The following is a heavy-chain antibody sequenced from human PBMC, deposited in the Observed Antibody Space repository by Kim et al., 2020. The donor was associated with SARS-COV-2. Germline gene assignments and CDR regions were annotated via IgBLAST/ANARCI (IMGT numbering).Heavy chain of an antibody. CDR2: IYYSGST. CDR1: GGSISSSSYY. J-gene: IGHJ3*02. CDR3: ARDMDYDSSGRNAFDI. V-gene: IGHV4-39*07. Sequence: SETPSLTCTVSGGSISSSSYYWGWIRQPPGKGLEWIGSIYYSGSTYYNPSLKSRVTISVDTSKNQFSLKLSSVTAADTAVYYCARDMDYDSSGRNAFDIWGQGTMVTVSS. D-gene: IGHD3-22*01.